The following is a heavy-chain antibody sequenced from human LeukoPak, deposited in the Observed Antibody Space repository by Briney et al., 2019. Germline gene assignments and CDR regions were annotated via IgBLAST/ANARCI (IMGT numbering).Heavy chain of an antibody. CDR2: IYYSGST. D-gene: IGHD6-13*01. CDR1: GGSISSSSYY. Sequence: SETLSLTCTVSGGSISSSSYYWGWIRQPPGKELEWIGSIYYSGSTYYNPSLKSRVTISVDTSKNQFSLKLSSVTAADTAVYYCASFPYSSPDYWGQGTLVTVSS. CDR3: ASFPYSSPDY. J-gene: IGHJ4*02. V-gene: IGHV4-39*01.